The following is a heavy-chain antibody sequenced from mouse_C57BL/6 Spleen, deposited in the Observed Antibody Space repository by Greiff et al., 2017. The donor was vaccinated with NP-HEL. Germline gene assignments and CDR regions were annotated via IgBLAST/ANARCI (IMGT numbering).Heavy chain of an antibody. Sequence: VKLQESGPGLVAPSHRLSIPCTVSGFSLTRYGVSWVRPPPGTGLEWLGVIWGDGSTNYHSALISRLSISKDNSKSQVFLKLNSLQTDDTATYYCAKEGYSKHFDYWGQGTTLTVSS. CDR2: IWGDGST. CDR1: GFSLTRYG. CDR3: AKEGYSKHFDY. V-gene: IGHV2-3*01. D-gene: IGHD2-5*01. J-gene: IGHJ2*01.